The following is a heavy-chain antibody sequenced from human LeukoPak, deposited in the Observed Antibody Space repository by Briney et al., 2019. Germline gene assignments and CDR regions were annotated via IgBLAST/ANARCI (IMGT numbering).Heavy chain of an antibody. Sequence: PSETLSLTCTFSGGSFSPAHWSWIRQPPGKGLEWIGVICDNGHTDYNPSLKSRVTISLDTSKNQFSLKLSSVTAADTAVYYCAGHHPRNTVDFWGQGTLVTVSS. J-gene: IGHJ4*02. CDR1: GGSFSPAH. D-gene: IGHD2/OR15-2a*01. V-gene: IGHV4-59*08. CDR2: ICDNGHT. CDR3: AGHHPRNTVDF.